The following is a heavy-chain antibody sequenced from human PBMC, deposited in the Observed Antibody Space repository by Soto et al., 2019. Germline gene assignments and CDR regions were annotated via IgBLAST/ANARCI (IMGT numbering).Heavy chain of an antibody. J-gene: IGHJ6*02. V-gene: IGHV3-30*18. Sequence: GGSLRLSCAASGLTFSSYGMHWVRQAPGKGLEWVAVIPYDGSNKYYADSVKGRFTTSRDNSKNTLYLQMNSLRAEDTAVYYCAKTTGNYYYGMDVWGQGTTVTVSS. CDR3: AKTTGNYYYGMDV. CDR1: GLTFSSYG. CDR2: IPYDGSNK. D-gene: IGHD7-27*01.